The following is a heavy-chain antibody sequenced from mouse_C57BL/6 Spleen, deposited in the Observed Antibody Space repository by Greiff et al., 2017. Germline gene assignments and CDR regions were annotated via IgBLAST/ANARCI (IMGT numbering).Heavy chain of an antibody. CDR1: GYTFTSYW. CDR2: IDPSDSYT. D-gene: IGHD2-12*01. V-gene: IGHV1-59*01. J-gene: IGHJ4*01. Sequence: QVQLQQPGAELVRPGTSVKLSCKASGYTFTSYWMHWVKQRPGQGLEWIGVIDPSDSYTNYNQKVKGKATLTVDTSSSTAYMQLSSLTSEDSAVYYCARGKDSDYAMDYWGQGTSVTVSS. CDR3: ARGKDSDYAMDY.